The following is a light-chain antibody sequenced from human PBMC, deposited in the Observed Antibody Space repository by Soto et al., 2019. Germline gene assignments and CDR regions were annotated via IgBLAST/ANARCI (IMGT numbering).Light chain of an antibody. CDR3: QQYNSYPFT. CDR2: KAS. V-gene: IGKV1-5*03. Sequence: DIQMTQSPSTLSASVGDRVTITCRASQSISDWLAWYQRKPGKAPKVLIYKASSLESGVPSRFSGSGSGTEFTLTISSLQPDDFATYYCQQYNSYPFTFGPRTKVDIK. CDR1: QSISDW. J-gene: IGKJ3*01.